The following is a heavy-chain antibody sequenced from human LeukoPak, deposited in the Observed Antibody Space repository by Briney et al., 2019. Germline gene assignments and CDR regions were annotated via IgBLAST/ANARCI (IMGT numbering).Heavy chain of an antibody. CDR2: ISSSSGYI. CDR1: GFTFSSYS. Sequence: GGSLRLPCAASGFTFSSYSMNWVRQAPGKGLEWVSSISSSSGYIYYADSVKGRFTISRDNAKNSLYLQMNSLRAEDTAVYYCARDDFWSGHGLLDIWGQGTMVTVSS. J-gene: IGHJ3*02. V-gene: IGHV3-21*01. CDR3: ARDDFWSGHGLLDI. D-gene: IGHD3-3*01.